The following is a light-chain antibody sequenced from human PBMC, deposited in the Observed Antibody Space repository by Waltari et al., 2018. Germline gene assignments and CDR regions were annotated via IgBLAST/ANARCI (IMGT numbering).Light chain of an antibody. CDR2: WAS. CDR1: QSVLYSSNNKNY. CDR3: QQYYSTRT. J-gene: IGKJ2*01. V-gene: IGKV4-1*01. Sequence: DIVMTQSPDSLAVSLGERATINCKSSQSVLYSSNNKNYLARYQQKPGQPPKLLIYWASTRESGVPDRFSGSGSGTDFTLTISSLQAEDVAVYYCQQYYSTRTFGQGTKLEIK.